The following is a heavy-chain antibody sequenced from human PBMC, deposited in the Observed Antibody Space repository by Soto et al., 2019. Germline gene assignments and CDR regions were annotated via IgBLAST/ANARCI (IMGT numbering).Heavy chain of an antibody. D-gene: IGHD3-22*01. CDR1: GYSFTSYW. CDR3: ATYFPITMIVVVTSGGFDI. J-gene: IGHJ3*02. Sequence: GEALKISCKGSGYSFTSYWISWLRQMPGEGLWWMGMIDPSDSDTNYSPSFQGHVTIAADKSISTAYLQWSSLKASDTAMYYWATYFPITMIVVVTSGGFDIWGQGTMVTVSS. CDR2: IDPSDSDT. V-gene: IGHV5-10-1*01.